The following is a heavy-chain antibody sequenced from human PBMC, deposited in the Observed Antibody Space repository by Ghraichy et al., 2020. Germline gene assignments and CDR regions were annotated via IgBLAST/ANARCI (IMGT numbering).Heavy chain of an antibody. CDR2: ISFDGSNK. V-gene: IGHV3-30*18. Sequence: AGSLRLSCAASGFNFRSYGMHWVRQAPGKGLEWGAVISFDGSNKYYADSVKGRFTISRDNSKNTLYLQMNSLRADDTAVYYCAKDRFGSGFYFDSWGQGTLVTVSS. CDR3: AKDRFGSGFYFDS. D-gene: IGHD3-10*01. J-gene: IGHJ4*02. CDR1: GFNFRSYG.